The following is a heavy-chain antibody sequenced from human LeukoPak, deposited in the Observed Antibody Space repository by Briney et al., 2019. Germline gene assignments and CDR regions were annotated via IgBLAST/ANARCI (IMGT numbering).Heavy chain of an antibody. V-gene: IGHV3-21*01. CDR3: ARDFFHSSVSRPFDY. Sequence: PGGSLRLSCAASGFTFSSYWMTWVRQAPGKGLEWVSCIFSRSESILYADSVRGRFTISRDNAKNSLYLQMDSLRVEDTAIYYCARDFFHSSVSRPFDYWGQGTLVTVSS. CDR2: IFSRSESI. J-gene: IGHJ4*02. D-gene: IGHD3-22*01. CDR1: GFTFSSYW.